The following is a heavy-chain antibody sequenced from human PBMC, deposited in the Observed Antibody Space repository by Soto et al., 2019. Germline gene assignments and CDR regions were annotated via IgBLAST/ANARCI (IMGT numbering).Heavy chain of an antibody. D-gene: IGHD3-10*01. CDR3: ARDDSGSGSPYYFDY. CDR2: ISYDGSIK. Sequence: PGGSLRLSCAASGFTFTGHALHWVRQAPGKGLEWVSVISYDGSIKYYADSVKGRFTISRDNSKNTLYLQMNSLRPEDTAVYYCARDDSGSGSPYYFDYWGQGALVTVSS. J-gene: IGHJ4*02. CDR1: GFTFTGHA. V-gene: IGHV3-30-3*01.